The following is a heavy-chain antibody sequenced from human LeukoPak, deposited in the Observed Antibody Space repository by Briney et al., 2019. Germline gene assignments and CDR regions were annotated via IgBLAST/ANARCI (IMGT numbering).Heavy chain of an antibody. V-gene: IGHV3-74*01. CDR2: ISPTGSTT. Sequence: QPGGSLRLSCAASGFSFSGHWMHWARQLPGKGLVWVSRISPTGSTTSYADSVKGRFTISRDNAKNTLYLQMNSLRVEDTAVYYCARHLYHGMDVWGQGTTVTVSS. CDR3: ARHLYHGMDV. CDR1: GFSFSGHW. J-gene: IGHJ6*02.